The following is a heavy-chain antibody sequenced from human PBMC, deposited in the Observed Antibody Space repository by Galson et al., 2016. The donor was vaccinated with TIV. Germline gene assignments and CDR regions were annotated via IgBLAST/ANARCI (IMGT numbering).Heavy chain of an antibody. CDR3: ARADSVDISSTEY. Sequence: SVKVSCKASGGTFISYPLSWVRQAPGQGLEWMGRIIPVLGMTNYAQNFQGRVTITADRSTGTAYLELSSLKPGDTAVYYCARADSVDISSTEYWGQGTLVTVS. CDR2: IIPVLGMT. D-gene: IGHD3-9*01. V-gene: IGHV1-69*04. CDR1: GGTFISYP. J-gene: IGHJ4*02.